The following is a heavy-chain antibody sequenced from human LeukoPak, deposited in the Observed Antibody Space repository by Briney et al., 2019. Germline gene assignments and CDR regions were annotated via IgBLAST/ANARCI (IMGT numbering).Heavy chain of an antibody. CDR1: GGSISSYY. Sequence: SETLSLTCTVSGGSISSYYWSWIRQPPGKGLEWIGYIYYSGSTNYNPSLKSRVTISVDTSKNQFSLKLSSVTAADTAVYYCARDVGGHDGMDVWGQGTTVTVSS. D-gene: IGHD3-16*01. CDR3: ARDVGGHDGMDV. CDR2: IYYSGST. J-gene: IGHJ6*02. V-gene: IGHV4-59*01.